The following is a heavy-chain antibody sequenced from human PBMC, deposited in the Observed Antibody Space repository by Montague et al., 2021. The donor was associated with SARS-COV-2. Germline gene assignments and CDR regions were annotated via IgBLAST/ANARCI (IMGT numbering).Heavy chain of an antibody. J-gene: IGHJ4*02. Sequence: SETLSLTCTVSGGSISSSSYYWGWIRQPPGTGLEWIGSIYYSGSTYYNPSLQSRVTISVDTSKNQFSLKLSSVTAADTAVDYCARKASSGITIFGVVTALDYFDYWGQGTLVTVSS. CDR1: GGSISSSSYY. V-gene: IGHV4-39*01. CDR2: IYYSGST. D-gene: IGHD3-3*01. CDR3: ARKASSGITIFGVVTALDYFDY.